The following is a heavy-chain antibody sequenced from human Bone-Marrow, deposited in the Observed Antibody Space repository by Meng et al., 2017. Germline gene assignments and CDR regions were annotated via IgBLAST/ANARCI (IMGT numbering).Heavy chain of an antibody. D-gene: IGHD3-22*01. CDR2: IYTSGST. V-gene: IGHV4-61*02. CDR1: GGSISSGSYY. J-gene: IGHJ4*02. CDR3: VRDRRGYDSSGYYDY. Sequence: SETLSLTCTVSGGSISSGSYYWSWIRQPAGKGLEWIGRIYTSGSTNYNPSLKSRVTISVNTSKNQFSLKLSSVTAADTAVYYCVRDRRGYDSSGYYDYWGQGTLVTVSS.